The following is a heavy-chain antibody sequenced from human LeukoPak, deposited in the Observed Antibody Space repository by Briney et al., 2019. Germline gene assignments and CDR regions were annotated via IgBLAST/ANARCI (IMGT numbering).Heavy chain of an antibody. D-gene: IGHD6-19*01. CDR2: IYHGDSDT. Sequence: GESLKISCKGSGYSFTSYWFGWVSQMPGKGLEWMGIIYHGDSDTRYSPSFQGQVTISADKSISTACLQWSSLKASDTAMYYGARLPIGIEVAGWFDPWGQGTLVTVSS. J-gene: IGHJ5*02. CDR3: ARLPIGIEVAGWFDP. V-gene: IGHV5-51*01. CDR1: GYSFTSYW.